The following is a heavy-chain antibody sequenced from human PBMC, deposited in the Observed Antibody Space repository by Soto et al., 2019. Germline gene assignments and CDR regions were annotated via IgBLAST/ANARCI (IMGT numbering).Heavy chain of an antibody. CDR2: IYHSGST. D-gene: IGHD2-2*01. CDR1: GYSISSGYY. V-gene: IGHV4-38-2*02. J-gene: IGHJ6*02. Sequence: PSETLSLTCAVSGYSISSGYYWGWIRQPPGKGLEWIGSIYHSGSTYYNPSLKRRVTISVDTSKTQFSLKLSAVTAADTALYYCERELSGHSADYYYYGMDVWGQGPTGT. CDR3: ERELSGHSADYYYYGMDV.